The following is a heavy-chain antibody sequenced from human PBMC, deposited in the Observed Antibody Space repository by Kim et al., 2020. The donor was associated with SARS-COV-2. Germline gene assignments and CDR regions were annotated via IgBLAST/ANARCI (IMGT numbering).Heavy chain of an antibody. CDR3: ARPYSGSYYYYYGMDV. J-gene: IGHJ6*02. Sequence: ASVKVSCKASGYTFTSYAMNWVRQAPGQGLEWMGWINTNTGNPTYAQGFTGRFVFSLDTSVSTAYLQISSLKAEDTAVYYCARPYSGSYYYYYGMDVWGQGTTVTVSS. CDR1: GYTFTSYA. CDR2: INTNTGNP. D-gene: IGHD1-26*01. V-gene: IGHV7-4-1*02.